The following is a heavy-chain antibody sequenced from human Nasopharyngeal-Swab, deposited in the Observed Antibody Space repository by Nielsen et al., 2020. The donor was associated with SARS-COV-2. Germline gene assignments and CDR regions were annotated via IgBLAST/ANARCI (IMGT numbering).Heavy chain of an antibody. CDR2: ISGSGTSI. CDR3: GRGYSNIDY. J-gene: IGHJ4*02. CDR1: GFTFSDYY. V-gene: IGHV3-11*01. D-gene: IGHD4-11*01. Sequence: GESLKISCAASGFTFSDYYMSWSRQAPGKGLEWVSFISGSGTSIYYADSVKGRFTISRDNAKNSLFLQMNSLRAEDTAVYYCGRGYSNIDYWGQGTLVTVSS.